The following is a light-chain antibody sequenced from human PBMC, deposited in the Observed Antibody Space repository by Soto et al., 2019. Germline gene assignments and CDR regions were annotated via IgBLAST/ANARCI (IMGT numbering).Light chain of an antibody. CDR1: SSDVGGYNY. J-gene: IGLJ1*01. Sequence: QSVLTQPASVSGSPGQSITISCTGTSSDVGGYNYVSWYQQHPGKAPKLMIYEVSNRPSGVSNRFSGSKSGNTASLTISGLQAEDEADYYCFFYTSSGTLYVFRSAPKVAVL. V-gene: IGLV2-14*01. CDR3: FFYTSSGTLYV. CDR2: EVS.